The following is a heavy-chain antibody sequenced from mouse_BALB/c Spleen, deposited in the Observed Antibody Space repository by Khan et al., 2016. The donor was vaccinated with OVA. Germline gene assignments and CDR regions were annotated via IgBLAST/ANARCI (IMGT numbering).Heavy chain of an antibody. CDR3: ARAGWDVFAY. D-gene: IGHD4-1*01. CDR2: IYPGSDST. CDR1: GYTFTDYV. Sequence: VQLQESGPELVKPGASVKMSCKASGYTFTDYVMNWVKQRNGQGLEWIGQIYPGSDSTYYNEKFKGKATLTAARSSSTAYMQLSNLTSEDSAVYFCARAGWDVFAYWGQGTLVTVSA. J-gene: IGHJ3*01. V-gene: IGHV1-77*01.